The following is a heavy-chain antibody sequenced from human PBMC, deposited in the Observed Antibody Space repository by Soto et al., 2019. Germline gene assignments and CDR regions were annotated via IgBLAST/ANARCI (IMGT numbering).Heavy chain of an antibody. V-gene: IGHV4-34*01. D-gene: IGHD6-13*01. J-gene: IGHJ5*02. CDR1: GGSFSGYY. Sequence: PSETLSLTCAVYGGSFSGYYWSWIRQPPGKGLEWIGEINHSGSTNYNPSLKSRVTISVDTSKNQFSLKLSSVTAADTAVYYCARGLGIAAGNWSDPWGQGTLVTVSS. CDR3: ARGLGIAAGNWSDP. CDR2: INHSGST.